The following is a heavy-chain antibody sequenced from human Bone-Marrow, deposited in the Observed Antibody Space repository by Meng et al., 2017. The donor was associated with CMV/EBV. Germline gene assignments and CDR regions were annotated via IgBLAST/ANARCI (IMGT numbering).Heavy chain of an antibody. CDR3: ARDHQAGAYDYYGMDV. V-gene: IGHV1-69*05. CDR1: GGTFSSYA. CDR2: IIPIFGTA. Sequence: SVQVSCKASGGTFSSYAISWVRQAPGQGLEWMGGIIPIFGTANYAQKFQGRVTITTDESTSTAYMELSSLRSEDTAVYYCARDHQAGAYDYYGMDVWGQGTTVTVSS. J-gene: IGHJ6*02.